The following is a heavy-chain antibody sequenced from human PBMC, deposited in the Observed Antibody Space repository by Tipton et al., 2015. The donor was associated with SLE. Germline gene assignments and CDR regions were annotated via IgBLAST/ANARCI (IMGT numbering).Heavy chain of an antibody. CDR3: AREDGSGWYSY. J-gene: IGHJ4*02. CDR2: IKQDGSEK. Sequence: SLRLSCAASGFTFSSYWMSWVRQAPGKGLEWVANIKQDGSEKYYADSVKGRFTISRDNSKNTLYLQMNSLRAEDTAVYYCAREDGSGWYSYWGQGTLVTVSS. CDR1: GFTFSSYW. D-gene: IGHD6-19*01. V-gene: IGHV3-7*01.